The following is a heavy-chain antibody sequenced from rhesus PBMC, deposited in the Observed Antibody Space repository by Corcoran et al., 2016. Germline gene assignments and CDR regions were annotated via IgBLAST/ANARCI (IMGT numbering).Heavy chain of an antibody. V-gene: IGHV4-122*02. J-gene: IGHJ4*01. CDR2: ITYSGST. Sequence: QVQLQESGPGLVKPSETLSLTCAVSGGSISSGYYYWSWIRQPPGKGLEWIWYITYSGSTSYNPSLKSRGTISRDTSKNQFSLKLSSVTAADTAVYYCARDFESRFDYWGQGVLVTVSS. CDR3: ARDFESRFDY. CDR1: GGSISSGYYY.